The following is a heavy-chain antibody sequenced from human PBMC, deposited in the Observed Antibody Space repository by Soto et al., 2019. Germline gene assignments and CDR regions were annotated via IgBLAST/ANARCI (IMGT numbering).Heavy chain of an antibody. V-gene: IGHV3-23*01. Sequence: PGGSLRLSCAASGFTFSSYAMSWVRQAPGKGLEWVSTMTGSGDSTYYADSVKGRFTISRDTPKDTLYLQMDSLRAEDTAVYFCAKDSDKEDIFWLGELFKNWFDLWGQGILVTVFS. D-gene: IGHD3-10*01. CDR3: AKDSDKEDIFWLGELFKNWFDL. J-gene: IGHJ5*02. CDR1: GFTFSSYA. CDR2: MTGSGDST.